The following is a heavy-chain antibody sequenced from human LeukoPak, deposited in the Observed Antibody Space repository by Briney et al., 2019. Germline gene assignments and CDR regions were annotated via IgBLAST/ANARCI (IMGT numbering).Heavy chain of an antibody. J-gene: IGHJ6*02. CDR3: APTYCGGDCYSDYYYGMDV. CDR1: GGTFSSYA. D-gene: IGHD2-21*02. Sequence: ASVKVSCKASGGTFSSYAISWVRQAPGQGLEWMGRIIPILGIANYAQKFQGGVTITADKSTSTAYMELSSLRSEDTAVYYCAPTYCGGDCYSDYYYGMDVWGQGTTVTVSS. CDR2: IIPILGIA. V-gene: IGHV1-69*04.